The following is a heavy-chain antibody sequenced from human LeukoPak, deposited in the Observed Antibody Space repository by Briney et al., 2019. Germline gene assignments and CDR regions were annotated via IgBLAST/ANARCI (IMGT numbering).Heavy chain of an antibody. CDR1: GFTLNSNA. CDR2: ISRMGVTT. D-gene: IGHD2-2*01. CDR3: AKEEVPNDY. Sequence: PGGSLRLSCAVSGFTLNSNAKCWVRQAPGKGLEWVSGISRMGVTTYYADSVKGRFTISRDTSKNTLYLQMNTLRPEDTAVYYCAKEEVPNDYWGQGTLVTVSS. V-gene: IGHV3-23*01. J-gene: IGHJ4*02.